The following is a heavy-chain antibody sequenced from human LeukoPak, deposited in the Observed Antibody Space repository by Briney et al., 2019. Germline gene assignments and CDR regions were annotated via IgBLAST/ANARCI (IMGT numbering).Heavy chain of an antibody. V-gene: IGHV3-30*02. D-gene: IGHD2-8*02. J-gene: IGHJ4*02. CDR1: GFSFNTYG. CDR2: IRYDGSNE. CDR3: ARDLVGYFDY. Sequence: GGSLRLSCAASGFSFNTYGIHWVRQAPGKGLEWVAFIRYDGSNEYYADSVKGRFTISRDNAKNSLYLQMNSLRAEDTAVYYCARDLVGYFDYWGQGTLVTVSS.